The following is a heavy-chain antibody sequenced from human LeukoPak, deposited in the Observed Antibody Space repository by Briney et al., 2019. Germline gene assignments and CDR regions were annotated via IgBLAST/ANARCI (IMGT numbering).Heavy chain of an antibody. Sequence: GASVKVSCKASGYTFTSYYMHWVRQAPGQGLEWMGIINPSGGSTSYAQKFQGRVTMTRDMSTSTVYMELSSLRSEDTAVYYCASGMINVHYMDVWGKGTTVTVSS. CDR1: GYTFTSYY. J-gene: IGHJ6*03. CDR3: ASGMINVHYMDV. CDR2: INPSGGST. D-gene: IGHD3-10*02. V-gene: IGHV1-46*01.